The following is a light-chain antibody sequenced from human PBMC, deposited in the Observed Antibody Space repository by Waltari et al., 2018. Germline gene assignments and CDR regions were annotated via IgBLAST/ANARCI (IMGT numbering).Light chain of an antibody. CDR1: SSDVGNYNL. CDR2: EVN. CDR3: CSYAGSNTFVI. J-gene: IGLJ2*01. V-gene: IGLV2-23*02. Sequence: QSALTQPASVSGSPGQSITISCTGTSSDVGNYNLVSWYQQHPGKAPKLMIYEVNKRPSGVSNRFSGSKSANTASLTISGLQAEDEADYYGCSYAGSNTFVIFGGGTKLTVL.